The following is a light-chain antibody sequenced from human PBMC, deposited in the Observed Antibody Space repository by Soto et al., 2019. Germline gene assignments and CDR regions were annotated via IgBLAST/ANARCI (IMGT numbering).Light chain of an antibody. CDR2: AAS. Sequence: DIQMTQSPSSVSASVGDRVTMTCRASQGINSWLAWYQQKPGKAPKLLIYAASNLQSGVPSRFSGSGSGTDFTLTISSLQPEDFATYYCQQANSFPWTFGHGTKVDIK. CDR1: QGINSW. V-gene: IGKV1-12*01. J-gene: IGKJ1*01. CDR3: QQANSFPWT.